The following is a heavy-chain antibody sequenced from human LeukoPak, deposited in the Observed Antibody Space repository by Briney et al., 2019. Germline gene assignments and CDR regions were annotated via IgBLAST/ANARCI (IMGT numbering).Heavy chain of an antibody. Sequence: PSETLSLTCSVSGGSISSYYGSWIRQPPGMGLEWIGYIFYSGTTNYNPSLKSRVTISVDTSKNQFSLRLTSVTAADTAVYYCAREVVVGYYYYGMDVWGQGTTVTVSS. J-gene: IGHJ6*02. V-gene: IGHV4-59*01. CDR1: GGSISSYY. D-gene: IGHD6-6*01. CDR2: IFYSGTT. CDR3: AREVVVGYYYYGMDV.